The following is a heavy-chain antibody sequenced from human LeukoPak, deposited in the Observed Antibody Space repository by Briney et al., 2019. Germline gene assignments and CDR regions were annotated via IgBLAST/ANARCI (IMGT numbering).Heavy chain of an antibody. Sequence: PSETLSLTCAVYGGSFSGYYWSWIRQPPGKGLEWIGEINHSGSTNYNPPLKSRVTISVDTSKNQFSLKLSSVTAADTAVYYCARGRIYGGNSLDYWGQGTLVTVSS. CDR1: GGSFSGYY. CDR2: INHSGST. D-gene: IGHD4-23*01. V-gene: IGHV4-34*01. CDR3: ARGRIYGGNSLDY. J-gene: IGHJ4*02.